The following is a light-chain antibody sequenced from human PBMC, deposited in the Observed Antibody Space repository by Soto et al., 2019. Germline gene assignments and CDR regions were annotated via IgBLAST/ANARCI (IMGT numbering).Light chain of an antibody. V-gene: IGKV3-20*01. CDR1: QSVSNNY. J-gene: IGKJ3*01. CDR3: QQYGTSPLT. Sequence: EIVLTQSPGTLSLSPGERATLSCRASQSVSNNYLAWYQQKPGQAPRLLIYGASSRATGIPDRFSGSGSGTDFTLTISRLDPEDCAVYYCQQYGTSPLTFGPGTKVDIK. CDR2: GAS.